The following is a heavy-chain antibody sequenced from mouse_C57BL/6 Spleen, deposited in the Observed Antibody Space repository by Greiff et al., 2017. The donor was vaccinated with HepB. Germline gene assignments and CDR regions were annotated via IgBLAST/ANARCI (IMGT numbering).Heavy chain of an antibody. Sequence: EVKLVESGPGLVKPSQSLSLTCSVTGYSITSGYYWNWIRQFPGNKLEWMGYISYDGSNNYNPSLKNRISITRDTSKNQFFLKLNSVTTEDTATYYCARDPRYYGSSDYWGQGTTLTVSS. CDR3: ARDPRYYGSSDY. CDR2: ISYDGSN. D-gene: IGHD1-1*01. CDR1: GYSITSGYY. V-gene: IGHV3-6*01. J-gene: IGHJ2*01.